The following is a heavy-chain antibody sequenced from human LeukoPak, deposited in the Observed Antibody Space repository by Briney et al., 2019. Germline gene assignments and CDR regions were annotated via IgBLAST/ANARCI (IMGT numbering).Heavy chain of an antibody. CDR2: IYYSGST. CDR1: GGSISSYY. Sequence: PSETLSLTCTVSGGSISSYYWGWIRQPPGKGLEWIGSIYYSGSTYYNPSLKSRVTISVDTSKNQFSLKLSSVTAADTAVYYCARGGQSGYNDDAFDIWGQGTMVTVSS. J-gene: IGHJ3*02. V-gene: IGHV4-39*01. D-gene: IGHD3-22*01. CDR3: ARGGQSGYNDDAFDI.